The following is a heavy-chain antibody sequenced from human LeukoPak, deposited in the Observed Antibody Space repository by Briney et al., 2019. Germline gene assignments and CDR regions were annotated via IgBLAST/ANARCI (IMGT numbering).Heavy chain of an antibody. Sequence: GESLKISCKGFGYGFTSYWIGWVRQMPGKGLEWMGTIYPGDSDTRYSPSFQGQVTISADKSVSTAYLQWTSLKASDTAMYYCARHGGGTTVTTDYWGQGTLVTVSS. V-gene: IGHV5-51*01. D-gene: IGHD4-17*01. CDR2: IYPGDSDT. CDR3: ARHGGGTTVTTDY. J-gene: IGHJ4*02. CDR1: GYGFTSYW.